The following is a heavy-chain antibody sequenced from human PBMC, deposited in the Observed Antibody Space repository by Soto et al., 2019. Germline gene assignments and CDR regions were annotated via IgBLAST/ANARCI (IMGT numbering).Heavy chain of an antibody. Sequence: GASVKVSCKASGGTFSSYAISWVRQAPGQGLEWMGWINPNSGTTNYAQKFQGRVTMTRDTSISTAYMELSRLRSDDTAVYYCARVSAATIIAAAGSLFDPWGQGTLVTVSS. CDR3: ARVSAATIIAAAGSLFDP. J-gene: IGHJ5*02. V-gene: IGHV1-2*02. CDR1: GGTFSSYA. D-gene: IGHD6-13*01. CDR2: INPNSGTT.